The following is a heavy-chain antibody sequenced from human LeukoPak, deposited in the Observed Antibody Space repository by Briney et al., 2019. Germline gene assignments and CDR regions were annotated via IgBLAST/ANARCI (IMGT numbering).Heavy chain of an antibody. CDR1: GFTFSSYL. Sequence: PGGSLRLSCAASGFTFSSYLMSWVRQAPGKGLEWVANIKQDGSEKYYVDSVKGRFTISRDNAKNSLYLQMNSLRAEDTAVYYCARGIAALYWGQGNLVTVSS. D-gene: IGHD6-13*01. CDR2: IKQDGSEK. V-gene: IGHV3-7*01. J-gene: IGHJ4*02. CDR3: ARGIAALY.